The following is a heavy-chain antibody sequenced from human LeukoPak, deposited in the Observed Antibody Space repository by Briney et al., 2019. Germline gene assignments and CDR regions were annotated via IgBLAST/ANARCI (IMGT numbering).Heavy chain of an antibody. D-gene: IGHD1-14*01. CDR1: GFTFNSHA. CDR3: AKAGAYYYYMDV. J-gene: IGHJ6*03. Sequence: GGSLRLSCAASGFTFNSHAIHWVRQAPGKGLEWVAVISYDGSIKYYTDSVKGRFTISRDNSKNTLYLQMNSLRAEDTAVYYCAKAGAYYYYMDVWGKGTTVTISS. CDR2: ISYDGSIK. V-gene: IGHV3-30*04.